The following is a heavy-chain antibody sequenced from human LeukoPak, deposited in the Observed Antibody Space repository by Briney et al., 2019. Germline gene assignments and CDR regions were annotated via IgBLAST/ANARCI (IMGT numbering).Heavy chain of an antibody. Sequence: GGSLRLSCAASGFTFSTYWMHWVRQAPGKGLVWVSRINGDGTSTSTSYADSVKGRLTISRDNAKNTLYLHMNTLRAEDTAVYYCARDRDYGAPDYWGQGTLVTVSS. CDR2: INGDGTSTST. CDR1: GFTFSTYW. D-gene: IGHD4-17*01. J-gene: IGHJ4*02. V-gene: IGHV3-74*01. CDR3: ARDRDYGAPDY.